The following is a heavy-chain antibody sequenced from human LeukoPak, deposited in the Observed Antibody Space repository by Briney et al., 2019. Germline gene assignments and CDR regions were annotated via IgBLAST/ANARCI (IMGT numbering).Heavy chain of an antibody. CDR2: IIPIFGTA. Sequence: SVKVSCKASGGTFSSYAISWVRQAPGQGLEWMGGIIPIFGTANYAQKFQGRVTITADESTSTAYMELSSLRSEDSAVYYCATLPTLECGGDCSLHHYYYGMDVWGQGTTVTVSS. CDR3: ATLPTLECGGDCSLHHYYYGMDV. D-gene: IGHD2-21*02. V-gene: IGHV1-69*13. CDR1: GGTFSSYA. J-gene: IGHJ6*02.